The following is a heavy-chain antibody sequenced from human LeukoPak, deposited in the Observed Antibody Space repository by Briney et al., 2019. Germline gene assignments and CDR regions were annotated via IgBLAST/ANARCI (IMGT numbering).Heavy chain of an antibody. Sequence: PGGSLRLSCAASGFTFSSYGMHWVRQAPGKGLEWVAVISYDGSNKYYADSVKGRFTISRDNSRNTLFLQMNSLRAEDTAVYYCAKNLYCGGGSCYPSALGMDVWGQGTTATVSS. CDR1: GFTFSSYG. V-gene: IGHV3-30*18. CDR2: ISYDGSNK. J-gene: IGHJ6*02. CDR3: AKNLYCGGGSCYPSALGMDV. D-gene: IGHD2-15*01.